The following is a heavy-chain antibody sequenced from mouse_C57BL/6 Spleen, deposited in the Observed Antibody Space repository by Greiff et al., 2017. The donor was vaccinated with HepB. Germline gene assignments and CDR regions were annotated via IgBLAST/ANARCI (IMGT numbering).Heavy chain of an antibody. CDR1: GYTFTSYW. CDR2: IDPSDSYT. V-gene: IGHV1-50*01. J-gene: IGHJ2*01. Sequence: VQLQQPGAELVKPGASVKLSCKASGYTFTSYWMQWVKQRPGQGLEWIGEIDPSDSYTNYNQKFKGKATLTVDTSSSTAYMQLSSLTSEDSAVYYYARSDSGVDYWGQGTTLTVSS. CDR3: ARSDSGVDY.